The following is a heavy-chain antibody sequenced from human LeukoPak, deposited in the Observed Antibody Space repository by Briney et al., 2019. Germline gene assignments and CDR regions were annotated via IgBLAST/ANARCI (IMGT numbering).Heavy chain of an antibody. CDR1: GGSISSSSYY. CDR3: ARYQWELPYYYYMDV. J-gene: IGHJ6*03. D-gene: IGHD1-26*01. CDR2: IYYSGST. Sequence: SETLSLTCTVSGGSISSSSYYWGWIRQPPGKGLEWIGSIYYSGSTYYNPPLKSRVTISVDTSKNQFSLKLSSVTAADTAVYYCARYQWELPYYYYMDVWGKGTTVTVSS. V-gene: IGHV4-39*01.